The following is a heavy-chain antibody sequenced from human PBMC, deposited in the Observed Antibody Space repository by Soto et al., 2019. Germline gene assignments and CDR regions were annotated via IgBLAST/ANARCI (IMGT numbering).Heavy chain of an antibody. CDR1: GYTFTSYG. Sequence: GASVKVSCKASGYTFTSYGISWVRQAPGQGLEWMGWISAYNGNTNYAQKLQGRVTMTTDTSTSTAYMELRSLRSDDTAVYYCARDLGYCSGGSCYPAHFDYWGQGTLVTVSS. CDR3: ARDLGYCSGGSCYPAHFDY. D-gene: IGHD2-15*01. CDR2: ISAYNGNT. J-gene: IGHJ4*02. V-gene: IGHV1-18*01.